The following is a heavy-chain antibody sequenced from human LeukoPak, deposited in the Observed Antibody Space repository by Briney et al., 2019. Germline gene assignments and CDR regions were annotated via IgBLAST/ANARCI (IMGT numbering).Heavy chain of an antibody. J-gene: IGHJ3*02. V-gene: IGHV4-31*03. CDR3: ATPYCSSISCLDVFNM. D-gene: IGHD2-2*01. CDR2: KYYSGSA. Sequence: SQTLSLTCNVSGVSVSDGRYYWTWIRQHPGKGLEWIGYKYYSGSAKYNPSLKSRLTISIDTSKNQFSLQLSPVTAADTATYYCATPYCSSISCLDVFNMWGQGTRVTVSS. CDR1: GVSVSDGRYY.